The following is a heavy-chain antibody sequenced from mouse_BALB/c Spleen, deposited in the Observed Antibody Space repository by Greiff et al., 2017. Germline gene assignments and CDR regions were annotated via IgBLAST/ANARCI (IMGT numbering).Heavy chain of an antibody. CDR3: ARRKNGNYAMDY. V-gene: IGHV1-39*01. CDR2: INPYYGST. CDR1: GYSFTDYI. D-gene: IGHD1-3*01. Sequence: EVQLQQTGPELVKPGASVKISCKASGYSFTDYIMLWVKQSHGKSLEWIGNINPYYGSTSYNLKFKGKATLTVDKSSSTAYMQLNSLTSEDSAVYYCARRKNGNYAMDYWGQGTSVTVSS. J-gene: IGHJ4*01.